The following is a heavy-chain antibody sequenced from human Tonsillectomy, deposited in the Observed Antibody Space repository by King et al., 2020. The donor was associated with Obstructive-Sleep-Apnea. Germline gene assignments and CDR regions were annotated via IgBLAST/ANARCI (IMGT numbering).Heavy chain of an antibody. V-gene: IGHV4-39*07. Sequence: LQLQESGPGLVKPSETLSLTCIVSGGSISSNNFYWGWIRQPPGKGLEWMGNIFYSGKTYYNSSLKSRVTISVDTSKNQFSLKLSSFTAADTAVYYCARVNFDFWTGQSLYFDYWGQGTLVTVSS. CDR2: IFYSGKT. CDR3: ARVNFDFWTGQSLYFDY. CDR1: GGSISSNNFY. D-gene: IGHD3/OR15-3a*01. J-gene: IGHJ4*02.